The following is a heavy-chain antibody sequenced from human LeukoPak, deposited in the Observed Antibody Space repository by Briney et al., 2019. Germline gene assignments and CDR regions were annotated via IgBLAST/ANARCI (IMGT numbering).Heavy chain of an antibody. CDR1: GYTFTRYG. CDR2: ISAYDGNT. V-gene: IGHV1-18*01. CDR3: ARDKVIASAGTPNWSDP. J-gene: IGHJ5*02. Sequence: ASVKVSCKASGYTFTRYGISWVRQAPGQGLEWLGWISAYDGNTNYEQKFQGRVTMTTDTSTSTAYMELRSLRSDDTAVYYCARDKVIASAGTPNWSDPWGQGTLVTVSS. D-gene: IGHD6-13*01.